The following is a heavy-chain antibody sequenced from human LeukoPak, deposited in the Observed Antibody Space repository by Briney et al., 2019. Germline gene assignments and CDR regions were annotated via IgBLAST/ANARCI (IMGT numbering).Heavy chain of an antibody. D-gene: IGHD6-6*01. J-gene: IGHJ5*02. Sequence: PSETLSLTCTVSGGSISSGGYYWSWIRQHPGQGLEWIGYIYYSGSTYYNPSLKSRVTISVDTSKNQFSLKLSSVTAADTAVYYCARGKYSSSSSWFDPWGQGTLVTVSS. CDR1: GGSISSGGYY. V-gene: IGHV4-31*03. CDR3: ARGKYSSSSSWFDP. CDR2: IYYSGST.